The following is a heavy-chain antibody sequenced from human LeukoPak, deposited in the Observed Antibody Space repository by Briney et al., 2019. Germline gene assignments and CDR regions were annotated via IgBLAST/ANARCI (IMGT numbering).Heavy chain of an antibody. D-gene: IGHD1-14*01. CDR3: ARAAGWLRTGGYYFDY. Sequence: GRSLRLSCAASGFTFSSYAMHWVRQAPGKGLEWVAVISYDGSNKYYADSVKGRLTISRDNSKNTLYLQMNSLRAEDTAVYYCARAAGWLRTGGYYFDYWGQGTLVTVSS. CDR1: GFTFSSYA. J-gene: IGHJ4*02. V-gene: IGHV3-30-3*01. CDR2: ISYDGSNK.